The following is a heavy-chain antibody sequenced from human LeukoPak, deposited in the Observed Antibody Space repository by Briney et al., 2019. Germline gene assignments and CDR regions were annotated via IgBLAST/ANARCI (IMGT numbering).Heavy chain of an antibody. CDR2: MYHSGST. D-gene: IGHD4-17*01. CDR3: RGDYAFDY. CDR1: GYSINNGYY. Sequence: PSETLSLTCTVSGYSINNGYYWGWVRQPPGKGLEWIGNMYHSGSTYYNPSLKSRLTISVDTSKNQFSLKLSSVAAADTAVYYCRGDYAFDYWGQGTLVTVSS. V-gene: IGHV4-38-2*02. J-gene: IGHJ4*02.